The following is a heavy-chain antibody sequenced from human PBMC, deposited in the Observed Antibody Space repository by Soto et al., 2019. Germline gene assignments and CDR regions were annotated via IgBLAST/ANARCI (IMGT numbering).Heavy chain of an antibody. CDR1: GGSISSGGYY. CDR2: INYSGST. D-gene: IGHD3-22*01. J-gene: IGHJ4*02. CDR3: ARVWDSSGPNFDY. V-gene: IGHV4-31*03. Sequence: QVQLQESGPGLVKPSQTLSLTCTVSGGSISSGGYYWSWIRQHPGKGLEWIGYINYSGSTYYNSSLKSRVTISVDTSKNQFSLKLSSVTAADTAVYYCARVWDSSGPNFDYWGQGTLVTVSS.